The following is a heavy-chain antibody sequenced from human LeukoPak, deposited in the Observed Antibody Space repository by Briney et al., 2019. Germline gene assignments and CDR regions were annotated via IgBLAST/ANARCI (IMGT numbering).Heavy chain of an antibody. Sequence: GASVKVSCKASGYTFTNYGFTWVRQAPGQGLEWMGWISAYNGNTNSAQGFQDRVTMTTDTSTNTAYMELRSLRSDDTAVCYCARAQTYTVTAPWDYWGQGTLVTVSS. CDR1: GYTFTNYG. V-gene: IGHV1-18*01. D-gene: IGHD4-17*01. CDR3: ARAQTYTVTAPWDY. J-gene: IGHJ4*02. CDR2: ISAYNGNT.